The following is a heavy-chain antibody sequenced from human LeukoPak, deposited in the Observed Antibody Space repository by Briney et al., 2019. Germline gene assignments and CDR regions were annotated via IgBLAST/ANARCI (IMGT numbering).Heavy chain of an antibody. CDR1: GFAFSTYG. CDR3: ARRISGSYLDY. J-gene: IGHJ4*02. V-gene: IGHV3-48*02. CDR2: ITSRSTT. Sequence: GGSLILSCAASGFAFSTYGMNWVRQAPGKGLEWISYITSRSTTYYADSVRGRFTISRDNAKNSLYLEMNGLRDDDTAVYYCARRISGSYLDYWGKGTLVTVSS. D-gene: IGHD3-10*01.